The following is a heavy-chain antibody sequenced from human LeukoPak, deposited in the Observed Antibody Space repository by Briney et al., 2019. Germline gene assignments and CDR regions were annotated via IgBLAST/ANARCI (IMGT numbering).Heavy chain of an antibody. J-gene: IGHJ4*02. V-gene: IGHV1-46*01. CDR1: GYTFTSYY. D-gene: IGHD2-2*01. CDR2: INPSGGST. CDR3: ARVNHRRLVVPAAIGY. Sequence: ASVKVSCKASGYTFTSYYMHWVRQAPGQGLEWMGIINPSGGSTSYAQKFQGRVTMTRDTSTSTVYMELSRLRSDDTAVYYCARVNHRRLVVPAAIGYWGQGTLVTVSS.